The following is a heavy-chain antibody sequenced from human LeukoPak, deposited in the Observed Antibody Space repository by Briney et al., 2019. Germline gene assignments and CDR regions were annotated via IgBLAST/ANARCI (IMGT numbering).Heavy chain of an antibody. D-gene: IGHD3-22*01. CDR1: GDSFSSNSAA. CDR3: ARDYYDSSGYYRYYYYGMDV. Sequence: SQTLSLTCAISGDSFSSNSAAWNWIRQSPSRGLEWLGRTYYRSKLYNDYAVSVKSRITINPDTSKNQFSLQLNSVTPEDTAVYYCARDYYDSSGYYRYYYYGMDVWGQGTTVTVSS. V-gene: IGHV6-1*01. J-gene: IGHJ6*02. CDR2: TYYRSKLYN.